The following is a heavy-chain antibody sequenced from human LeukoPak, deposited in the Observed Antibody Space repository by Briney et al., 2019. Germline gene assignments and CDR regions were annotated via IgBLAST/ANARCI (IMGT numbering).Heavy chain of an antibody. CDR2: ISSSGSTI. Sequence: GGSLRLSCAASGFTFSSYEMNWVRQAPGKGLEWVSYISSSGSTIYYADSVKGRFTISRDNAKKSLYLQMNSLRAEDTAVYYCVQESSSLLRSYFDYWGQGTLVTVSS. CDR1: GFTFSSYE. J-gene: IGHJ4*02. V-gene: IGHV3-48*03. D-gene: IGHD2-15*01. CDR3: VQESSSLLRSYFDY.